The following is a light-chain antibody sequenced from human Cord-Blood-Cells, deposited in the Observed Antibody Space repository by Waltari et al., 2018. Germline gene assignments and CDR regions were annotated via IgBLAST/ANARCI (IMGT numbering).Light chain of an antibody. CDR1: KLGDKY. V-gene: IGLV3-1*01. Sequence: SYELTQPPSVSVSPGQTASITCSGDKLGDKYACWYQQKPGQSPVLVIYQDSKRPSRIPERFSGSNSGNTATLPISGTQAMDEADYYCQAWDSSVVFGGGTKLTVL. J-gene: IGLJ2*01. CDR3: QAWDSSVV. CDR2: QDS.